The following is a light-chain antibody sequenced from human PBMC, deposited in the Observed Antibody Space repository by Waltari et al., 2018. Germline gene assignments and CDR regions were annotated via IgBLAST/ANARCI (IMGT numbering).Light chain of an antibody. Sequence: DIHLTQSPSSLSASVGDTVTITCRARQDIGSSVNWYQQRPGEAPKLLIFDADSLERGAPSRFSGGGSRTQFTFTITGLQAEDIATYYCQQFGSLPWTFGQGTTVE. CDR3: QQFGSLPWT. V-gene: IGKV1-33*01. CDR1: QDIGSS. CDR2: DAD. J-gene: IGKJ1*01.